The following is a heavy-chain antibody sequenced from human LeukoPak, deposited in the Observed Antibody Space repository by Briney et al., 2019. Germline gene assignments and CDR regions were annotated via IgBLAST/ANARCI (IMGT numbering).Heavy chain of an antibody. CDR3: AKGTAMGKFDP. CDR2: IIGSGGSA. D-gene: IGHD5-18*01. Sequence: GGSLRLSCAASGFTFSGYAMTWVRQAPGKGLEWVAAIIGSGGSAFYADSVKGRFTISRDNSRNTLFLQMNSLRVEDTAVYYCAKGTAMGKFDPWGQGTLVTVSS. CDR1: GFTFSGYA. J-gene: IGHJ5*02. V-gene: IGHV3-23*01.